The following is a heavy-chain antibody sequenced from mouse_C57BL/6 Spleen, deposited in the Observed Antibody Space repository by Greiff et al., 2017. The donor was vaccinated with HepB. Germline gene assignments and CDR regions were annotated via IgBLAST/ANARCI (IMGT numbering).Heavy chain of an antibody. V-gene: IGHV1-42*01. CDR3: ARWGADRYVDV. Sequence: EVQLQQSGPELVKPGASVKISCKASGYSFTGYYMNWVKQSPEKSLEWIGEINPSTVGTTYNQKFKAKATLTVDKSSSTAYMQLKSLTSENSAVYYCARWGADRYVDVWGKGTTVTVSS. CDR2: INPSTVGT. D-gene: IGHD3-3*01. CDR1: GYSFTGYY. J-gene: IGHJ1*03.